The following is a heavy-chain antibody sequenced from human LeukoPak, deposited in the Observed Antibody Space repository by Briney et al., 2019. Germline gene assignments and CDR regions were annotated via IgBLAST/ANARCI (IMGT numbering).Heavy chain of an antibody. J-gene: IGHJ3*02. CDR1: GGTFTSYA. Sequence: ASVKVSCKAPGGTFTSYAISWVRQAPGQGLEWMGGIIPIFGTANYAQKFQGRVTITADKSTSTAYMELSSLRSEDTAVYYCAGGGRWLPRDAFDIWGQGTMVTVSS. V-gene: IGHV1-69*06. D-gene: IGHD5-24*01. CDR2: IIPIFGTA. CDR3: AGGGRWLPRDAFDI.